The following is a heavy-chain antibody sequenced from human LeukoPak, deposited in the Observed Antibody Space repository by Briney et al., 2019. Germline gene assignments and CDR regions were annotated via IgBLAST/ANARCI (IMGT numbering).Heavy chain of an antibody. CDR2: IYYSGST. D-gene: IGHD6-19*01. CDR1: GGSISSYY. J-gene: IGHJ4*02. V-gene: IGHV4-59*08. CDR3: ARRVSSGWSIDY. Sequence: PSETLSLTCTVSGGSISSYYWSWIRQPPGKRLEWIGYIYYSGSTNYNPSLKSRVTISVDTSKNQFSLKLSSVTAADTAVYYCARRVSSGWSIDYWGQGTLVTVSS.